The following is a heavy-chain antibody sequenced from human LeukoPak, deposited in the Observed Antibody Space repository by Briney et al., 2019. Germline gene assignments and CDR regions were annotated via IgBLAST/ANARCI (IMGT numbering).Heavy chain of an antibody. J-gene: IGHJ4*02. CDR2: IFYSGNS. CDR1: GGSIAGYY. Sequence: SETLSLTCTVSGGSIAGYYWSWIRQPPGKGLEWIGYIFYSGNSNYNPSLKSRVTISVDTSKNQFSLNLTSVTAADTAVYFCARTGFGELPFDYWGQGTLVTVSS. CDR3: ARTGFGELPFDY. D-gene: IGHD3-10*01. V-gene: IGHV4-59*01.